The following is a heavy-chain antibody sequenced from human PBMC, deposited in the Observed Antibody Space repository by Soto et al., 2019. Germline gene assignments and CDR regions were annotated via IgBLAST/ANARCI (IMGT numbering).Heavy chain of an antibody. CDR1: GGSISRGGYY. CDR2: IYYSGST. D-gene: IGHD3-10*01. CDR3: ARDPAGEGSGSYFDY. V-gene: IGHV4-31*03. Sequence: QVQLQESGPGLVKPSQTLSLTCTVSGGSISRGGYYWSWIRQHPGKGLEWIGYIYYSGSTYYNPSLTSRVTISVDTSKNQFSLKLSSVTAADTAVYYCARDPAGEGSGSYFDYWGQVTLVTVSS. J-gene: IGHJ4*02.